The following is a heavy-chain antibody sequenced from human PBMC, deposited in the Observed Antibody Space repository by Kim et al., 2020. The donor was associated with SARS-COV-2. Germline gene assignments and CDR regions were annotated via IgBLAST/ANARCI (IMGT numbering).Heavy chain of an antibody. V-gene: IGHV1-8*01. CDR3: ARGMRVYYYYYMDV. Sequence: AQKFQGRVTMTRNTSISTAYMELSSLRSEDTAVYYCARGMRVYYYYYMDVWGKGTTVTVSS. J-gene: IGHJ6*03.